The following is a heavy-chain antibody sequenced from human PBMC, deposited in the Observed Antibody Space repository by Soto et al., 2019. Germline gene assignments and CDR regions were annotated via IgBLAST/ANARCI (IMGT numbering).Heavy chain of an antibody. D-gene: IGHD3-3*01. Sequence: ASVKVFCKASGYTFTSYDINWVRQATGQGLEWMGWMNPNSGNTGYAQKFQGRVTMTRNTSISTAYMELSSLRSEDTAVYYCARVAYYDFWSGYPGPWGQGTLVTVSS. CDR2: MNPNSGNT. J-gene: IGHJ5*02. CDR3: ARVAYYDFWSGYPGP. CDR1: GYTFTSYD. V-gene: IGHV1-8*01.